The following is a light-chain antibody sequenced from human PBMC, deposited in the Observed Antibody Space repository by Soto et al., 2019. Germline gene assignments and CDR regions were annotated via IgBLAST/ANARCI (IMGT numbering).Light chain of an antibody. CDR1: SSDVGGYNF. CDR2: EVN. Sequence: QSALTQPASVSGAPGQSITISCTGTSSDVGGYNFVSWYQQHPGKAPRLMIFEVNNRPSGVSDRFSGSKSGNTASLTISGLPAEDEADYYCSSYTFSSTLVVFGGGTELTVL. J-gene: IGLJ3*02. CDR3: SSYTFSSTLVV. V-gene: IGLV2-14*01.